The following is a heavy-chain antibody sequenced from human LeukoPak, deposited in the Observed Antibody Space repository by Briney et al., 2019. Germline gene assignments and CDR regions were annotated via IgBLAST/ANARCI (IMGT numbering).Heavy chain of an antibody. V-gene: IGHV1-69*13. CDR1: GGTFSSYA. Sequence: SVKVSCKASGGTFSSYAISWVRQAPGQGLEWMGGIIPIFGTANYAQKFQGRVTITADGSTSTACLELSSLRSEDTAVYYCARVPHGCSGGSCYSTDGPGWFDPWGQGTLVTVSS. CDR2: IIPIFGTA. D-gene: IGHD2-15*01. CDR3: ARVPHGCSGGSCYSTDGPGWFDP. J-gene: IGHJ5*02.